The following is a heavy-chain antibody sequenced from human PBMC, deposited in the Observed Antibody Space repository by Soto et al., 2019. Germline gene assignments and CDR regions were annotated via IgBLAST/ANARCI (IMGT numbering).Heavy chain of an antibody. V-gene: IGHV1-8*01. J-gene: IGHJ4*02. D-gene: IGHD7-27*01. Sequence: QVQLVQSGAEVKKPGASVKVSCKASGYMFTSYDINWVRQATGQGFEWMGWMNPNSGNTGYAQKFQGRVTMTRDTSITTAYVELNSLRSEDTAVYSCARSPRNWGFDYWGQGTLVTVSS. CDR3: ARSPRNWGFDY. CDR2: MNPNSGNT. CDR1: GYMFTSYD.